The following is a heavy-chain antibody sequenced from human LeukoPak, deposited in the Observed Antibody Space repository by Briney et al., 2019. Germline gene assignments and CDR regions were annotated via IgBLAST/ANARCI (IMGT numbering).Heavy chain of an antibody. D-gene: IGHD5-18*01. V-gene: IGHV3-7*01. CDR2: IHESGSYQ. Sequence: GGSLRLSCAASGYTFNNYWMTWVRQAPGKGLEWVAHIHESGSYQNYVDSVRGRFTVSRDNTKRVLYLQMDSLRAEDTAVYYCARDIPGGASFLDQWGQGTLVTVSS. CDR1: GYTFNNYW. J-gene: IGHJ5*02. CDR3: ARDIPGGASFLDQ.